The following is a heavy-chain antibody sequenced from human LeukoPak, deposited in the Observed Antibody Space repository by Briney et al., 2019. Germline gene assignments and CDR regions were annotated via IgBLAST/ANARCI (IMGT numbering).Heavy chain of an antibody. CDR1: GYSISSGYY. Sequence: PSETLSLPCTVSGYSISSGYYWGWIRQPPGKGLEWIGSIRHSGSTYYKPSLKSRITISVDTSKNQFSLKLSSVTAADTAVYYCATYSNYIDYWGQGTLVTVSS. CDR2: IRHSGST. J-gene: IGHJ4*02. D-gene: IGHD4-11*01. CDR3: ATYSNYIDY. V-gene: IGHV4-38-2*02.